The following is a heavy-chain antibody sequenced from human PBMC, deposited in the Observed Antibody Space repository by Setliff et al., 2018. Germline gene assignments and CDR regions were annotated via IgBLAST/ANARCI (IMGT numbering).Heavy chain of an antibody. Sequence: GGSLRLSCAASGFTFTNYAMTWVRQAPGKGLQWVSAISGSGGSTYYADSAKGRFTISRDNSKNTLYLQMDSLRAEDTAVYYCARNWVTAQHYYYGMDVWGQGTTVTVSS. CDR2: ISGSGGST. J-gene: IGHJ6*02. V-gene: IGHV3-23*01. CDR3: ARNWVTAQHYYYGMDV. D-gene: IGHD2-21*02. CDR1: GFTFTNYA.